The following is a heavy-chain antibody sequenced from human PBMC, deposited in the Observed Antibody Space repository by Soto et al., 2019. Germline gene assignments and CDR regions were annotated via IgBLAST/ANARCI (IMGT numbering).Heavy chain of an antibody. CDR1: GGSISSYY. Sequence: PSETLSLTCTVSGGSISSYYWSWIRQPPGKGLEWIGYIYYSGSTNYNPSLKSRVTISVDTSKNQFSLKLSSVTAADTAVYYCARSPLGYCSGGSCIPARDLYYMDVWGKGTTVTVPS. V-gene: IGHV4-59*08. CDR2: IYYSGST. D-gene: IGHD2-15*01. CDR3: ARSPLGYCSGGSCIPARDLYYMDV. J-gene: IGHJ6*03.